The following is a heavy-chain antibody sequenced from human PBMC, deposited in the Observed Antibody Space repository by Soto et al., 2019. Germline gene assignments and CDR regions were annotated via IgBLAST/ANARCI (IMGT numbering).Heavy chain of an antibody. CDR1: GYRFIGYY. CDR3: ARAFYHSASSGYFPGYLQH. D-gene: IGHD3-22*01. CDR2: INPDNGDT. V-gene: IGHV1-2*04. Sequence: ASGKVSCKASGYRFIGYYIHWVRQAPGQGLEWMGWINPDNGDTKYAQKFQGWVTVTRDTSISTAYMELSRLKSDDTAVYYCARAFYHSASSGYFPGYLQHWGQGPLVTVSS. J-gene: IGHJ1*01.